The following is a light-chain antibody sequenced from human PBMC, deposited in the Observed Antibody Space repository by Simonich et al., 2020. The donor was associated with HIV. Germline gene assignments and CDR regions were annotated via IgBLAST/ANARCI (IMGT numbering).Light chain of an antibody. Sequence: EIVLTQSPGTLSLSPGERATLSCRASQSVSSSYLAWYQQKPGQAPRLLIYGASSRATVIPDRFSGSGSGTDFTLTISRLEPEDFAVYYCQQYNNWPLFFGQGTKLEIK. CDR2: GAS. CDR1: QSVSSSY. J-gene: IGKJ2*01. CDR3: QQYNNWPLF. V-gene: IGKV3-20*01.